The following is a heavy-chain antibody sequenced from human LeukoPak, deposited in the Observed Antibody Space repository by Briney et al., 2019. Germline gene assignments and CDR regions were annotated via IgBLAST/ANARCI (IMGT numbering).Heavy chain of an antibody. CDR2: IFYTGTT. Sequence: SETLSLTCTVSGVSITSSIYYWGWVRQPPGRGMEWIGSIFYTGTTYYNPSLKSRVTISVDTSKNQFSLRLSSATAADTAVYYCARHVDSNSNSHYYQYYMDVWGKGTTVTVSS. D-gene: IGHD4-11*01. V-gene: IGHV4-39*01. CDR3: ARHVDSNSNSHYYQYYMDV. J-gene: IGHJ6*03. CDR1: GVSITSSIYY.